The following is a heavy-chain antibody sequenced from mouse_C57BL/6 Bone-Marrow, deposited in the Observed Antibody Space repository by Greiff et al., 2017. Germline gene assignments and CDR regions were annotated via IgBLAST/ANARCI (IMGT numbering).Heavy chain of an antibody. Sequence: VQLKESGPGLVKPSQTVFLTCTVTGISITTGNYRWSWLRQFPGNTLEWIGYIYYSGTITYNPSLPSRTTITRDTPKNQFFLEMNSLTAEDTATYYCARDEGTGYFDVWGTGTTVTVSS. CDR1: GISITTGNYR. D-gene: IGHD3-3*01. CDR3: ARDEGTGYFDV. V-gene: IGHV3-5*01. CDR2: IYYSGTI. J-gene: IGHJ1*03.